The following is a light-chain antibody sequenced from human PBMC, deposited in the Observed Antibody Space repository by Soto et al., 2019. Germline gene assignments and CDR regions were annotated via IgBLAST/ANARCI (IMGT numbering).Light chain of an antibody. J-gene: IGKJ1*01. CDR3: QQRSNWPASWR. V-gene: IGKV3-11*01. Sequence: TKGLTTVTLYHGARASPSCGTVQSVSSSLAWYQQKPGQSPRLLIYDTSNRATGIPARFSGSGSGTDFTLTISSLEPEDFAVYYCQQRSNWPASWRFGHGTIVDIK. CDR2: DTS. CDR1: QSVSSS.